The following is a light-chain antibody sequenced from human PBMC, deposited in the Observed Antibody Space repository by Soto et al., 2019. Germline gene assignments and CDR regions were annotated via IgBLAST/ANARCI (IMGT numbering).Light chain of an antibody. CDR1: STDVGGYNS. J-gene: IGLJ2*01. V-gene: IGLV2-8*01. CDR3: SSYAVSDILL. CDR2: EVD. Sequence: QSALTQPPSASGSPGQSVTVSCTGTSTDVGGYNSVSWYQQHPGKAPNLIIYEVDKRPSGVPDRFSGSKSGNTASLTVFGLQDDDEADYFCSSYAVSDILLFGGGAKLTVL.